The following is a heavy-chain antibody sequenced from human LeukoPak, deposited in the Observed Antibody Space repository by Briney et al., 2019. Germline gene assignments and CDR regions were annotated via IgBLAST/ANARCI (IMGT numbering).Heavy chain of an antibody. Sequence: ASVKVSCKASGYTFTSYGISWVRQAPGQGLEWMGWISAYNGNTNYAQKLQGRVTMTTDTSTSTAYMELRSVRSDDTAVYYCARDDAYENTEAYYYYYYMDVWGKGTTVTVSS. CDR1: GYTFTSYG. V-gene: IGHV1-18*01. CDR2: ISAYNGNT. D-gene: IGHD3-3*01. J-gene: IGHJ6*03. CDR3: ARDDAYENTEAYYYYYYMDV.